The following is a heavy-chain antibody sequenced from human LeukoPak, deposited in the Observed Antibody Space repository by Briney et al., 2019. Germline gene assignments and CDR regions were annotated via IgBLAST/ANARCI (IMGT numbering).Heavy chain of an antibody. V-gene: IGHV4-30-4*01. D-gene: IGHD6-13*01. Sequence: SETLSLTCTVSGGSISSGGYYWNWIRQPPGKGLEWIGYIYYSGSTYYNPSLKSRVTISVDTSKNQFSLKLSSVTAADTAVYYCARIRGSSLYEWFDPWGQGTLVTVSS. CDR3: ARIRGSSLYEWFDP. CDR2: IYYSGST. J-gene: IGHJ5*02. CDR1: GGSISSGGYY.